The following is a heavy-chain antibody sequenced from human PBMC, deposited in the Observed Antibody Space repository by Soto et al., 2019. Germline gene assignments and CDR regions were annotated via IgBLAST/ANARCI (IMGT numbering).Heavy chain of an antibody. J-gene: IGHJ1*01. V-gene: IGHV4-34*01. Sequence: PSETLSLTCDVFNGSFIGYYWSWIRQPPGKGLEWIGEITNSGYTNYNPSLKNRVTILIDRSKNHFSLKVTSVTAADTAVYYCARGLGYFQHWGQGTLVTVSS. CDR2: ITNSGYT. CDR3: ARGLGYFQH. D-gene: IGHD3-10*01. CDR1: NGSFIGYY.